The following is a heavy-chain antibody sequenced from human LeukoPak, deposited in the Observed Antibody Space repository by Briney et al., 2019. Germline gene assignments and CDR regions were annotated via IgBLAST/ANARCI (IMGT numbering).Heavy chain of an antibody. CDR1: GVSINSYY. CDR2: IFHTGST. D-gene: IGHD3-3*01. V-gene: IGHV4-59*01. CDR3: AKADASYDFWSGYPSYFDS. Sequence: KPSETLSLTCVVSGVSINSYYWIWIRQPPGQGLEWIGNIFHTGSTNYSPSLRSRVTISLDTSKNQFSLRLSSVTAADTAVYYCAKADASYDFWSGYPSYFDSWGQGTLVTVSS. J-gene: IGHJ4*02.